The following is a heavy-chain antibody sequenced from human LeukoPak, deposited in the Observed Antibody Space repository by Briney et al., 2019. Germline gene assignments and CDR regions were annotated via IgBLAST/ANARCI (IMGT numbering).Heavy chain of an antibody. D-gene: IGHD6-19*01. J-gene: IGHJ6*02. V-gene: IGHV3-33*01. CDR2: ISSDGSKI. CDR3: ASDRNGGWFSMDV. Sequence: PGGSLRLSCAASGFTFNYYGMHWVRLAPGKGLERVAGISSDGSKIYYLDSLKGRFTISRDNSKNTLYLQMDSLRGEDTAVYSCASDRNGGWFSMDVWGQGTTVTVSS. CDR1: GFTFNYYG.